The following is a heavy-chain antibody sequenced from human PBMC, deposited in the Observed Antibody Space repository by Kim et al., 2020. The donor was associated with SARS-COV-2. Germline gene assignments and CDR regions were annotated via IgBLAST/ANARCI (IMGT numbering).Heavy chain of an antibody. D-gene: IGHD3-10*01. V-gene: IGHV4-34*01. Sequence: SETLSLTCAVYGGSFSGYYWSWIRQPPGKGLEWIGEINHSGSTNYNPSLKSRVTISVDTSKNQFSLKLSSVTAADTAVYYCARGRQTMVRGATLPWFDPWGQGTLVTVSS. CDR1: GGSFSGYY. CDR2: INHSGST. J-gene: IGHJ5*02. CDR3: ARGRQTMVRGATLPWFDP.